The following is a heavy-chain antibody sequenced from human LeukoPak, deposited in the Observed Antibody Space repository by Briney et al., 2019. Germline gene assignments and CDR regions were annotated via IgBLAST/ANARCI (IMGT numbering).Heavy chain of an antibody. CDR3: ATTPDYDFWSGPIG. Sequence: GSLRLSCAASGFTFSSYAMSWVRQAPGEGLELVSAISGSGGSTYYADSVKGRFTISRDNSKNTLYLQMNSLRAEDTAVYYCATTPDYDFWSGPIGWGQGTLVTVSS. CDR1: GFTFSSYA. D-gene: IGHD3-3*01. J-gene: IGHJ4*02. CDR2: ISGSGGST. V-gene: IGHV3-23*01.